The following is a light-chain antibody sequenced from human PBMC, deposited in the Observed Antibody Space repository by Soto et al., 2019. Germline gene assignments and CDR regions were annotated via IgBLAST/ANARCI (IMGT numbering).Light chain of an antibody. CDR3: CSYAGSNNYV. V-gene: IGLV2-8*01. CDR1: SSDVGGYNY. Sequence: QSVLTQPPSASGSPGQSVTISCTGTSSDVGGYNYVSWYQQHPGKAPKLMISEVSKRPSGVPDRFSGSKSGNTASLTVSGLQAEYEADYYCCSYAGSNNYVFGTGTKVTV. CDR2: EVS. J-gene: IGLJ1*01.